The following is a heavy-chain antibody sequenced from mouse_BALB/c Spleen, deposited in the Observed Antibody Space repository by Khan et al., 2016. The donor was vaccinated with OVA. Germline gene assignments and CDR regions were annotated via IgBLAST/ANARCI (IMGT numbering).Heavy chain of an antibody. D-gene: IGHD4-1*01. V-gene: IGHV3-2*02. CDR3: ASELGRYYALDY. Sequence: VQLKQSGPGLVKPSQSLSLTCTVTGYSITSDYAWNWIRQFPGNKLEWMGYISYSGSTTYNPSLKSRISIHRDTSKDQFFLQLKSVTSEDTATYYCASELGRYYALDYWGQGTSVTVSS. CDR2: ISYSGST. CDR1: GYSITSDYA. J-gene: IGHJ4*01.